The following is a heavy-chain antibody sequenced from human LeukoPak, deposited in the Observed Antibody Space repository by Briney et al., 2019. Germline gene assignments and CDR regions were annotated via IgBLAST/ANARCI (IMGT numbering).Heavy chain of an antibody. V-gene: IGHV3-49*04. CDR1: GFTFSSYA. J-gene: IGHJ6*02. CDR3: TRDCSSTSCYEYYYYGMDV. Sequence: PGGSLRLSCAASGFTFSSYAMSWVRQAPGKGLEWVGFIRSKAYGGTTEYAASVKGRFTISRDDSKSIAYLQMNSLKTEDTAVYYCTRDCSSTSCYEYYYYGMDVWGQGTTVTVSS. D-gene: IGHD2-2*01. CDR2: IRSKAYGGTT.